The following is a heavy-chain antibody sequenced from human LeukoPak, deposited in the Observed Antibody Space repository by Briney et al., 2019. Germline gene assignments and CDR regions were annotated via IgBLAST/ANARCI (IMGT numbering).Heavy chain of an antibody. J-gene: IGHJ4*02. CDR2: IYYSGST. CDR3: AGGKYSNNFIEFDY. V-gene: IGHV4-59*12. Sequence: PSQTLSLTCTVSGGSISYNYWSWIRQPPGKGLEWIGYIYYSGSTSYNPSFRSRVTMSVDTSKNQFSLKLSSVTAADTAVYYCAGGKYSNNFIEFDYWGQGTVVTVSS. D-gene: IGHD4-11*01. CDR1: GGSISYNY.